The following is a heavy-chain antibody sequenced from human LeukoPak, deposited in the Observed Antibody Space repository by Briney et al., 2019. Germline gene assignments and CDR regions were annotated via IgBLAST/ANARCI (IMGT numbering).Heavy chain of an antibody. CDR1: GDTLSELT. J-gene: IGHJ4*02. CDR2: FDPGAGEI. V-gene: IGHV1-24*01. CDR3: AAGGIYSLLDY. Sequence: ASVKVSCKVSGDTLSELTMHWVRQAPGKGLEWMGGFDPGAGEILYAQQFPGRVTMTEYTSTDTAYMEPTSLRSEDSGVYFCAAGGIYSLLDYWGQGTLVTVSS. D-gene: IGHD3-10*01.